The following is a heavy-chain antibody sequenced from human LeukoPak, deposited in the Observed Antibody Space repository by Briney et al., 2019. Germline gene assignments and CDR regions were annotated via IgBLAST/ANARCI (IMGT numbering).Heavy chain of an antibody. CDR3: AKDSKRWKTYYYEAGSYYFDY. CDR2: ISGSGGST. Sequence: GGSLRLSCAASGFTFSSYGMSWVRQAPGKGLEWVSAISGSGGSTYYADSVKGRFTISRDNSKNTLYLQMNSLRPEDTAVYYCAKDSKRWKTYYYEAGSYYFDYWGQGTRVTVSS. V-gene: IGHV3-23*01. J-gene: IGHJ4*02. D-gene: IGHD3-10*01. CDR1: GFTFSSYG.